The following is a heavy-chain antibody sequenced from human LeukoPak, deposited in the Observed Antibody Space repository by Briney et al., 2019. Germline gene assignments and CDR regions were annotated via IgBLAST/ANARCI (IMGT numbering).Heavy chain of an antibody. CDR2: IYYSGST. CDR3: ARRLRDRRSDYYYGMDA. CDR1: GGSISSYY. V-gene: IGHV4-59*01. Sequence: SETLSLTCTVSGGSISSYYWSWIRQPPGKGLEWIGYIYYSGSTNYNPSLKSRVTISVDTSKNQFSLKLSSVTAADTAVYYCARRLRDRRSDYYYGMDAWGQGTTVTVSS. D-gene: IGHD4-17*01. J-gene: IGHJ6*02.